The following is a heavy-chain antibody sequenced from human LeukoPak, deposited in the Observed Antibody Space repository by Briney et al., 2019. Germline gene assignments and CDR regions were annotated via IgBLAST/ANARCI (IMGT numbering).Heavy chain of an antibody. CDR3: ARDRIEQQRTLGRSTNYYSYYYMDV. V-gene: IGHV3-48*03. CDR1: GFTFSSYE. J-gene: IGHJ6*03. CDR2: ISSSGSTI. D-gene: IGHD6-13*01. Sequence: GGSLRLSCAASGFTFSSYEMNWVRQAPGKGLEWVSYISSSGSTIYYADSVKGRFTISRDNAKNSLYLQMNSLRAEDTAVYYCARDRIEQQRTLGRSTNYYSYYYMDVWGKGTTVTVSS.